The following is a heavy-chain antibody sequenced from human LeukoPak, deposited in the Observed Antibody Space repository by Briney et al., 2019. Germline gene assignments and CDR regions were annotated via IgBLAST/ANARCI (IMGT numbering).Heavy chain of an antibody. J-gene: IGHJ5*02. V-gene: IGHV1-2*02. D-gene: IGHD6-19*01. CDR1: GYTFTGYY. Sequence: ASVKVSCKASGYTFTGYYMHWVRQAPGQGLEWMGWINPNSGGTNYAQKFQARVTMTRDTSISTAYMELSRLRSDDTAVYYCARLHSSGTYWFDPWGQGTLVTVSS. CDR3: ARLHSSGTYWFDP. CDR2: INPNSGGT.